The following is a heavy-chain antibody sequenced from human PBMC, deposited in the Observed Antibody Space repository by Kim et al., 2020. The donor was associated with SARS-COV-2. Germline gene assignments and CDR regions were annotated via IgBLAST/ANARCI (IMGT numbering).Heavy chain of an antibody. Sequence: YYNPSLKSRVTISVDTSKIQFSLKLSSVTAADTAVYYCARHDRAATYFDYWGQGTLVTVSS. CDR3: ARHDRAATYFDY. V-gene: IGHV4-39*01. J-gene: IGHJ4*02. D-gene: IGHD6-13*01.